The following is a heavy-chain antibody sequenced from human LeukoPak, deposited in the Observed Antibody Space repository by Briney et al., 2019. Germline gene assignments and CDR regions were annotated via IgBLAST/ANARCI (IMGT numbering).Heavy chain of an antibody. V-gene: IGHV4-59*01. CDR3: ARDRGYLDGFDI. D-gene: IGHD3-10*01. Sequence: SETLSLTCTVSGGSISSYYWSWIRQPPGKGLEWIGYIYYSGSTNYNPSLKSRVTISVDTSKNQFSLKLSSVTAADTAVYYCARDRGYLDGFDIWGQGTMVPVSS. CDR2: IYYSGST. CDR1: GGSISSYY. J-gene: IGHJ3*02.